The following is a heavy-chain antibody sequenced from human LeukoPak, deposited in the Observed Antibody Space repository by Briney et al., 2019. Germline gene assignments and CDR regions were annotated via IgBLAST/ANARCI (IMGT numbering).Heavy chain of an antibody. J-gene: IGHJ4*02. V-gene: IGHV4-4*07. D-gene: IGHD3-9*01. CDR2: IHTSGST. CDR3: ARSRSDYDILTGYSLN. Sequence: TSETLSLTCSVSDGSISSFCWSWIRQPAGKGLEWIGRIHTSGSTDYNPSLKSRVTMSVDTSKNQFSLKLSSVTAADTAVYYCARSRSDYDILTGYSLNWGQGTLVTVSS. CDR1: DGSISSFC.